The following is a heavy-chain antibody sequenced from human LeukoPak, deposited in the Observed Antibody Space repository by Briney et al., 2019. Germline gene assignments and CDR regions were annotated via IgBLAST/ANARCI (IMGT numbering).Heavy chain of an antibody. CDR3: ARGYHRYYSGSGRWYNWFDP. Sequence: SETLSLTCTVSGGSISSYYWSWIRQPPGKGLEWIGYIYYSGSTKYNPSLKSRVTISVDTSKKQFSLKLSSVTAADTAVYYCARGYHRYYSGSGRWYNWFDPWGQGTLVTVSS. CDR1: GGSISSYY. CDR2: IYYSGST. J-gene: IGHJ5*02. V-gene: IGHV4-59*01. D-gene: IGHD3-10*01.